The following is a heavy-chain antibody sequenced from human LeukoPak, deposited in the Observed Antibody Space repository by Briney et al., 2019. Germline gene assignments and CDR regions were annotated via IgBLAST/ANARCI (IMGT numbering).Heavy chain of an antibody. CDR2: IYSGGST. D-gene: IGHD6-19*01. CDR3: ARSPGEQYSSGWLFDY. J-gene: IGHJ4*02. V-gene: IGHV3-66*01. Sequence: GGSLRLSCAASGFTVSSNYMSWVRQAPGKGLEWVSVIYSGGSTYYADSVKGRFTISRDNSKNTLYLQMNSLRAEDTAVYYCARSPGEQYSSGWLFDYWGPGTLVTVSS. CDR1: GFTVSSNY.